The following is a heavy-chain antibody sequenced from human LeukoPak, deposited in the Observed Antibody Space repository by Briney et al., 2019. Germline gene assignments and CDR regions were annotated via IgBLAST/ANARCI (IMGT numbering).Heavy chain of an antibody. CDR2: ISSGSTYI. V-gene: IGHV3-21*01. Sequence: GGSLRLSCAASAFTFSSYSMHWVRQAPGKGLEWVSSISSGSTYIYFADSVKGRFTISRDNARNTLYLQMNSLRADDTAVYYCARTGWYYSGSGSYYIDYWGQGTLVTVSS. CDR3: ARTGWYYSGSGSYYIDY. CDR1: AFTFSSYS. D-gene: IGHD3-10*01. J-gene: IGHJ4*02.